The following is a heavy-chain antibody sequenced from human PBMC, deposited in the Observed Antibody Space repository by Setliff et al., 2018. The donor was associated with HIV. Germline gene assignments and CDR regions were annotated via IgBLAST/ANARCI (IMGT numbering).Heavy chain of an antibody. CDR3: ARGGLRFKYTFDY. J-gene: IGHJ4*02. CDR2: INPVGRND. Sequence: SETLSLTCAVYGGSISGYYWSWIRQPPGKGLEWIGEINPVGRNDNYNPSLNNRAAIVLDTSKNQFSLWLTSVTAADTAVYYCARGGLRFKYTFDYWGQGMLVTVSS. D-gene: IGHD5-12*01. V-gene: IGHV4-34*04. CDR1: GGSISGYY.